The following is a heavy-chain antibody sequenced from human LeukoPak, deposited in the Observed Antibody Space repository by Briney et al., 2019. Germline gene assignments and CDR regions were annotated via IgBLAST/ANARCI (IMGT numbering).Heavy chain of an antibody. Sequence: GSLRLSCAASGFTFSSYEMNWVRQAPGKGLEWVSYISSSGSTIYYADSVKGRFTFSRDNAKNSLYLQMNSLRAEDTAVYYCARERDCSSTSCYYYYGMDVWGQGTTVTVSS. CDR1: GFTFSSYE. CDR2: ISSSGSTI. J-gene: IGHJ6*02. D-gene: IGHD2-2*01. CDR3: ARERDCSSTSCYYYYGMDV. V-gene: IGHV3-48*03.